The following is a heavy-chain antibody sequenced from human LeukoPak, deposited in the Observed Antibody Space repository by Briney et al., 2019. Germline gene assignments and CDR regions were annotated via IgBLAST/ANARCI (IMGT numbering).Heavy chain of an antibody. CDR2: IRYDGSNK. J-gene: IGHJ6*03. Sequence: GGSLRLSCAASGFTFSGYGMHWVRQAPGKGLEWVAFIRYDGSNKYYADSVKGRFTISRDNSKNTLYLQMNSLRAEDTAVYYCAKDRMTYTAFGAMFRMGMDVWGKGTTVTVSS. CDR3: AKDRMTYTAFGAMFRMGMDV. D-gene: IGHD3-10*02. CDR1: GFTFSGYG. V-gene: IGHV3-30*02.